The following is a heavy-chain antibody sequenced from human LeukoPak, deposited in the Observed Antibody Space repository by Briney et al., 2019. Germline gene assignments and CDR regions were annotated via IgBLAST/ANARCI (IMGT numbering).Heavy chain of an antibody. D-gene: IGHD3-10*01. CDR2: IRDKASSYAT. CDR1: GLTLSDHY. CDR3: AKCGAPTAY. J-gene: IGHJ4*02. V-gene: IGHV3-72*01. Sequence: GGSLRLSCAAPGLTLSDHYMDWVRQAPGKGLEWVGRIRDKASSYATEYAASVKGRFTISRDESNNSLYLRMNSLKTVDTAVYYCAKCGAPTAYWGQGTLVAVSS.